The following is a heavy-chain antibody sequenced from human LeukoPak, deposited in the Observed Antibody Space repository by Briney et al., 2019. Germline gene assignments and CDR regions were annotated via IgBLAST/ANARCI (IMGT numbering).Heavy chain of an antibody. V-gene: IGHV3-23*01. CDR2: IGGGGVST. CDR1: GFTFSSYA. J-gene: IGHJ4*02. D-gene: IGHD1-1*01. CDR3: AKDTSGLYYFDY. Sequence: GGSLRLSCAASGFTFSSYAMSWVRQAPGRGLEWVSTIGGGGVSTYYADSVKGRFTVSRDSSKNTLYLQMNSLGAEDTALYYCAKDTSGLYYFDYWGQGTLVTVSS.